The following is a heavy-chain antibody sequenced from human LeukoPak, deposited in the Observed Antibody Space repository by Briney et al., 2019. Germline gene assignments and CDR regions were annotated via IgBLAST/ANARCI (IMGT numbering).Heavy chain of an antibody. CDR2: INHSGST. Sequence: SETLSLTCVVYGGSFSGYYWSWIRQPPGKGLGWIGEINHSGSQPPGKGLEWSGEINHSGSTNYNPSQKSRVTISVDTSKNQFSLKLSSVTAADTVVYYCAAQMATFDYWGQGTLGTVSS. J-gene: IGHJ4*02. CDR3: AAQMATFDY. D-gene: IGHD5-24*01. V-gene: IGHV4-34*01. CDR1: GGSFSGYY.